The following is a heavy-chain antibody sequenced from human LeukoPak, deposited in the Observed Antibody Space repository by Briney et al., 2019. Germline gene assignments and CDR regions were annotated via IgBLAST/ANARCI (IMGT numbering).Heavy chain of an antibody. CDR2: IYTSGST. CDR1: GGSISGGSYY. Sequence: SQTLSLTCTVSGGSISGGSYYWSWIRQPAGKGLEWIGRIYTSGSTNYNPSLKSRVTISVDTSKNQFSLKLSSVTAADTAVYYCARAPAVAGPSAFDYWGQGTLVTVSS. V-gene: IGHV4-61*02. J-gene: IGHJ4*02. CDR3: ARAPAVAGPSAFDY. D-gene: IGHD6-19*01.